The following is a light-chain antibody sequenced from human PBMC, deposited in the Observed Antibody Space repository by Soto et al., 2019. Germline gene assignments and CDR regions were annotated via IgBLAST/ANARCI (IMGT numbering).Light chain of an antibody. CDR1: QSISTW. J-gene: IGKJ4*01. CDR2: KAS. Sequence: DIQMTQSPSTLSASVGDRVTITCRASQSISTWLAWYQQKPGKAPKLLIYKASSLESGVPSRFCGSGCGTEFTLTISSLQPDDFATYYCQQYNSSPLTFGGGTKMEIK. CDR3: QQYNSSPLT. V-gene: IGKV1-5*03.